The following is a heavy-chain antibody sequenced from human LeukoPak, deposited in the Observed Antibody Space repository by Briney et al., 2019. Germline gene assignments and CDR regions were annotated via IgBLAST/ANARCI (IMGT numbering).Heavy chain of an antibody. V-gene: IGHV3-23*01. J-gene: IGHJ4*02. CDR2: IGGSGGST. CDR1: GFTFSSYA. CDR3: XXPSPEXXEGGRITMVRGVIIGPFYFDY. Sequence: GGSLRLSCAASGFTFSSYAMSWVRQAPGKGLEWVSAIGGSGGSTYYADSVKGRFTISRDNSKNTLYLQMNSLRAEDTAVSYXXXPSPEXXEGGRITMVRGVIIGPFYFDYWGQGTLVTVSS. D-gene: IGHD3-10*01.